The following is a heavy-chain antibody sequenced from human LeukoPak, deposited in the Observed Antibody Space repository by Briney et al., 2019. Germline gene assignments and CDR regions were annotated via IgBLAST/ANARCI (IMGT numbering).Heavy chain of an antibody. Sequence: ASVKVSCKASGGTFSSYAISWVRQAPGQGLEWMGGIIPIFGTANYAQKFQGRVTITADKSTSTAYMELSSLRSEDTAVYHCAREDGHYYYYYGMDVWGKGTAVTVSS. J-gene: IGHJ6*04. CDR1: GGTFSSYA. CDR3: AREDGHYYYYYGMDV. V-gene: IGHV1-69*06. CDR2: IIPIFGTA.